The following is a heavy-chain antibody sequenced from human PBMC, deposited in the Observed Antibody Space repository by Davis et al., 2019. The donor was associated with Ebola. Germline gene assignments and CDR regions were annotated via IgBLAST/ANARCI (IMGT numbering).Heavy chain of an antibody. CDR1: GYTFTSYY. D-gene: IGHD1-26*01. CDR2: INPSAGST. V-gene: IGHV1-46*01. CDR3: ASNVGPPGSA. J-gene: IGHJ4*02. Sequence: ASVKVSCKASGYTFTSYYMHWVRQAPGQGLEWVGLINPSAGSTSYAQKFQDRVTMTRDTSTGTVYIELSSLRSEDTAVYYCASNVGPPGSAWGQGTLVTVSS.